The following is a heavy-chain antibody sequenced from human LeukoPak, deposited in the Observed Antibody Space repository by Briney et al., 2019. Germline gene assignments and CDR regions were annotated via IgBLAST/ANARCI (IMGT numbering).Heavy chain of an antibody. D-gene: IGHD6-6*01. V-gene: IGHV3-21*06. CDR1: GFTFRIYS. Sequence: GGSLRLSCVASGFTFRIYSMNWVRQAPGKGLEWVASMRSSSSFITYADSIKGRFTISGDNAKNSLYLQMNSLRAEDTAVYYCVKNRQSSSSDFDYWGQGTLVTVSS. CDR2: MRSSSSFI. CDR3: VKNRQSSSSDFDY. J-gene: IGHJ4*02.